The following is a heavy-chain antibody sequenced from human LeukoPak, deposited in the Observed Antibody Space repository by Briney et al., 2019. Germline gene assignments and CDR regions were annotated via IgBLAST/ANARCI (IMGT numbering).Heavy chain of an antibody. J-gene: IGHJ6*03. V-gene: IGHV4-38-2*02. Sequence: SETLSLTCTVSGYSISSGYYWGWIRLPPGKGLEWIGTIHHTGSTYYNPSLKSRVTISVDTSKNQISLNLTSVTAADTAVYYCTRADYSSSWSHYYYFMDVWGRGTTVTVSS. CDR3: TRADYSSSWSHYYYFMDV. CDR1: GYSISSGYY. CDR2: IHHTGST. D-gene: IGHD6-13*01.